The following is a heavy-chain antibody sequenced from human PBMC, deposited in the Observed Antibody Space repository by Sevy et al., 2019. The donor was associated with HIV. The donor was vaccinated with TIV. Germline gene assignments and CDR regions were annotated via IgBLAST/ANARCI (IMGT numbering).Heavy chain of an antibody. CDR1: GFTFTNYG. CDR3: AKEWTVLSDWYGELDY. V-gene: IGHV3-23*01. J-gene: IGHJ4*02. Sequence: GGSLRLSCAASGFTFTNYGMHWVRQAPGKGLEWVSGISNSGANTYYADSVRGRFTVSRDNSKNTVYLQLNSLRAEDTTIYYCAKEWTVLSDWYGELDYWGQGTLVTVSS. CDR2: ISNSGANT. D-gene: IGHD6-19*01.